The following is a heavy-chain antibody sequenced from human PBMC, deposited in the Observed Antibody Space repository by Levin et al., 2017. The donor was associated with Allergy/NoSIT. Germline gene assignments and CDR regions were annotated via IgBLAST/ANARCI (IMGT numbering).Heavy chain of an antibody. D-gene: IGHD3-3*01. CDR2: INPNSGGT. CDR1: GYGFTVYY. CDR3: ARDSHHNVFWSGSYMGAEGCLDP. V-gene: IGHV1-2*02. J-gene: IGHJ5*02. Sequence: GESLKISCKASGYGFTVYYIHWVRQAPGQGLEWMGCINPNSGGTDYAQRFQGRVTLTRDTFISTAYMELSRLRSDDTAVYYCARDSHHNVFWSGSYMGAEGCLDPWGQGTLVTVSS.